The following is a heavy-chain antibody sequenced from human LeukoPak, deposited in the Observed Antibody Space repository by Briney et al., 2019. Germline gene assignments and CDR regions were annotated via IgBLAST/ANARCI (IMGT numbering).Heavy chain of an antibody. CDR2: ISGSGGST. D-gene: IGHD5-18*01. Sequence: GGSLRLSCAASGFTFSSYAMSWVRQAPGKGLEWVSAISGSGGSTYYADSVKGRFTTSRDTSKNTLYLQMNSLRAEDTAVYYCARGVSGYSYGSRFDYWGQGTLVTVSS. CDR3: ARGVSGYSYGSRFDY. J-gene: IGHJ4*02. V-gene: IGHV3-23*01. CDR1: GFTFSSYA.